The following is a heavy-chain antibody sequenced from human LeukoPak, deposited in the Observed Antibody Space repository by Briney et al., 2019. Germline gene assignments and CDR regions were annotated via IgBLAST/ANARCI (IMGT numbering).Heavy chain of an antibody. CDR1: GYSISSGYY. Sequence: PSETLSLTCSVSGYSISSGYYWGWIRQPPGKGLEWIGSFYVSEFTHYNPSLESRATISLDTSKNQFSLKLTSVTAADTAVYYCARDQGVLDAFDIWGQGTMVTVSS. CDR2: FYVSEFT. CDR3: ARDQGVLDAFDI. J-gene: IGHJ3*02. D-gene: IGHD2/OR15-2a*01. V-gene: IGHV4-38-2*02.